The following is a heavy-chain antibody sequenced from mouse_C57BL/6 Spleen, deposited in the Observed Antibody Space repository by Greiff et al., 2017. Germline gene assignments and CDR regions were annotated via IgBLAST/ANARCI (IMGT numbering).Heavy chain of an antibody. J-gene: IGHJ1*03. CDR1: GFPFSRYA. CDR2: ISSGGDYI. D-gene: IGHD1-1*01. CDR3: TRGRGSSYWYFDV. Sequence: VQLKESGEGLVKPGGSLKLSCAASGFPFSRYAMSWVRQTPEKMLEWVAYISSGGDYIYYADTVKGRFTISRDNARNTRYLHMSSLKSKDTAMYYCTRGRGSSYWYFDVWGTGTTVTVSS. V-gene: IGHV5-9-1*02.